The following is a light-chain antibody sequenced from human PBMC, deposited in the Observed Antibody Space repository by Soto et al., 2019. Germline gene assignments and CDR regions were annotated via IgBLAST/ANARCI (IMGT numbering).Light chain of an antibody. J-gene: IGKJ2*01. CDR1: QSITGY. CDR3: QQSLGIPYT. Sequence: DIQMTQSPSSLSASVGDRVTITCRASQSITGYLNWYQQKPGKAPKLLIYAASSLQSGVPSRFSGSGSGTDFPLTISSLQRDDFATYFCQQSLGIPYTFGQGTRLE. CDR2: AAS. V-gene: IGKV1-39*01.